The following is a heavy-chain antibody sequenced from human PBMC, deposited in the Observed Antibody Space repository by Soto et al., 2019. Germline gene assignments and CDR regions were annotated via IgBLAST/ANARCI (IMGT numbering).Heavy chain of an antibody. D-gene: IGHD2-15*01. J-gene: IGHJ6*02. Sequence: ASVKVSCKASGYTFTSYYMHWVRQAPGQGLEWMGIINPSGGSTSYAQKFQGRVTMTRDTSTSTVYMELSSLRSEDTAVYYCARARLPNSYYYYGMDVWGQGTTGTVSS. CDR2: INPSGGST. V-gene: IGHV1-46*01. CDR1: GYTFTSYY. CDR3: ARARLPNSYYYYGMDV.